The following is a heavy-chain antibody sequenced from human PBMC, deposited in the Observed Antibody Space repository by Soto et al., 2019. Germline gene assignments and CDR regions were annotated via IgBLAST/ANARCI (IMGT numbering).Heavy chain of an antibody. J-gene: IGHJ6*02. CDR3: ARVGSITMVRGVPQYYYYGMDV. D-gene: IGHD3-10*01. CDR1: GGTFSSYA. V-gene: IGHV1-69*13. CDR2: IIPIFGTA. Sequence: ASVKVSCKASGGTFSSYAISWVRQAPGQGLEWMGGIIPIFGTANYAQKFQGRVTITADESTSTAYMELSSLRSEDTAVYYCARVGSITMVRGVPQYYYYGMDVWGQGTTVTVSS.